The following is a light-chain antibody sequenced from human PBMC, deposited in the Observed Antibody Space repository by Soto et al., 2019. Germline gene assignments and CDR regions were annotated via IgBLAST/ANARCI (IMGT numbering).Light chain of an antibody. CDR1: SSDVGSYDR. Sequence: QSALTQPPSVSGSPGQSVTISCTGTSSDVGSYDRVSWYQQPPGTAPKLMIYEDSNRPSGVPERFSGSKSGNTASLTISGLQAEDEADYYGSSYSGSNTLVVFGGGTKLTVL. CDR3: SSYSGSNTLVV. J-gene: IGLJ2*01. CDR2: EDS. V-gene: IGLV2-18*02.